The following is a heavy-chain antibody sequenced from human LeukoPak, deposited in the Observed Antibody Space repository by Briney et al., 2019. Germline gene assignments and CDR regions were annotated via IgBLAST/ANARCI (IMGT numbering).Heavy chain of an antibody. CDR1: GGSFSGYY. D-gene: IGHD5-18*01. CDR3: ARDRGYSYARRTHFDY. J-gene: IGHJ4*02. V-gene: IGHV4-34*01. Sequence: SETLSPTCAVYGGSFSGYYWSWIRQPPGKGLEWIGEINHSGSTNYNPSLKSRVTISVDTSKNQFSLKLSSVTAADTAVYYCARDRGYSYARRTHFDYWGQGTLVTVSS. CDR2: INHSGST.